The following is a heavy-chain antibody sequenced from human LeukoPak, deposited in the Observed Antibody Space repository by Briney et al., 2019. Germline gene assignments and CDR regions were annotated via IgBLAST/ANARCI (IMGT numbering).Heavy chain of an antibody. Sequence: SETLSLTCTVSGYSISNAYFWGRIRQSPGKGLEWIASIYHSGTTYYNPSLKSRVTISVDTSKNQFSLKLTSVTAADTAVYYCARVILYQRGDNWFDPWGQGTLVTVSS. D-gene: IGHD2-8*01. V-gene: IGHV4-38-2*02. J-gene: IGHJ5*02. CDR3: ARVILYQRGDNWFDP. CDR1: GYSISNAYF. CDR2: IYHSGTT.